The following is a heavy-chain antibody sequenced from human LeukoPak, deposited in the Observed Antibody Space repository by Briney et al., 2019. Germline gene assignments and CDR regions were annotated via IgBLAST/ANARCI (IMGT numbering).Heavy chain of an antibody. V-gene: IGHV3-23*01. J-gene: IGHJ6*03. CDR2: ISGSGGST. CDR1: GFTFSSYA. D-gene: IGHD7-27*01. CDR3: AKRTGDPFYYYYYMDV. Sequence: PGGSLRLSCAASGFTFSSYAMSWVRQAPGKGLEWVSAISGSGGSTYYADSVKGRFTISRDNSKNTLYLQMNGLRAEDTAVYYCAKRTGDPFYYYYYMDVWGKGTTVTVSS.